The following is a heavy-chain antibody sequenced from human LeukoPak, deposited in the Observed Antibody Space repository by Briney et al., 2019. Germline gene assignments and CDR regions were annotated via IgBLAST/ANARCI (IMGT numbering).Heavy chain of an antibody. CDR3: AREVYDSSAGHFDY. J-gene: IGHJ4*02. CDR1: GGSISRYY. Sequence: PSETLSLTCTVSGGSISRYYWSWIRQPAGKGLEWIGRIYTSGSTNYNPSLKSRVTISVDKSKNQFSLKLSSVTAADTAVYYCAREVYDSSAGHFDYWGQGTLVTVSS. CDR2: IYTSGST. D-gene: IGHD3-22*01. V-gene: IGHV4-4*07.